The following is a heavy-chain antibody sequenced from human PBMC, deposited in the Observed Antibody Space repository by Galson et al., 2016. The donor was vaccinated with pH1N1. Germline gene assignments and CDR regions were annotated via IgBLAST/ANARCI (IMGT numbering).Heavy chain of an antibody. Sequence: SVKVSCRASGGIFNNYAISWVRQAPGEGLEWMGVIDPSNGGTTYAQKFQARVTMTRDTSTSTVYMDLSSLKAEDTAVYYCTRDLGRLRDYWGQGTLVTVSS. CDR1: GGIFNNYA. J-gene: IGHJ4*02. CDR3: TRDLGRLRDY. V-gene: IGHV1-46*02. CDR2: IDPSNGGT. D-gene: IGHD1-26*01.